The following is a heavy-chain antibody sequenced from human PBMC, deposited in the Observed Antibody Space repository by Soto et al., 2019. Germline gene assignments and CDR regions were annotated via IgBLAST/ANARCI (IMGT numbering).Heavy chain of an antibody. D-gene: IGHD6-13*01. V-gene: IGHV3-48*02. CDR2: ISSSSSNI. Sequence: PGGSLRLSCAASGFPFSSYSMNWVRQAPGKGLEWVSYISSSSSNIKYADSVKGRFSISRDNAKNSLYLQMNSLRDVDTAVYFCARDGAAAGTCFDYWGQGILVTVSS. J-gene: IGHJ4*02. CDR3: ARDGAAAGTCFDY. CDR1: GFPFSSYS.